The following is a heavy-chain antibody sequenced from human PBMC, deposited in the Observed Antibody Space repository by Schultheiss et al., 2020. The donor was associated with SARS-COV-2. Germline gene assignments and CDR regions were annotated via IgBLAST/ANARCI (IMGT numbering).Heavy chain of an antibody. V-gene: IGHV4-39*07. D-gene: IGHD4-17*01. J-gene: IGHJ4*02. Sequence: SETLSLTCTVSGGSISSGGYYWGWIRQPPGKGLEWIGSIYYSGSTYYNPSLKSRVTISVDTSKNQFSLKLSSVTAADTAVYYCARSPPALNLGDYYFDHWGQGTLVTVSS. CDR3: ARSPPALNLGDYYFDH. CDR1: GGSISSGGYY. CDR2: IYYSGST.